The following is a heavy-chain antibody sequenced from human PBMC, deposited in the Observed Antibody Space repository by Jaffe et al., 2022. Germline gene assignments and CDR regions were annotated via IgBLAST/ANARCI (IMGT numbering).Heavy chain of an antibody. J-gene: IGHJ3*02. CDR3: ARVLVVYANDAFDI. CDR1: GFTFSSYS. V-gene: IGHV3-48*01. Sequence: EVQLVESGGGLVQPGGSLRLSCAASGFTFSSYSMNWVRQAPGKGLEWVSYISSSSSTIYYADSVKGRFTISRDNAKNSLYLQMNSLRAEDTAVYYCARVLVVYANDAFDIWGQGTMVTVSS. CDR2: ISSSSSTI. D-gene: IGHD2-8*02.